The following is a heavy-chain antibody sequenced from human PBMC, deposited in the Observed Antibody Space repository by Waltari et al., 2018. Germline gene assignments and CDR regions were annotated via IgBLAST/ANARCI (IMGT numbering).Heavy chain of an antibody. V-gene: IGHV4-4*07. CDR3: ASDDDYCSGTTCHRQDY. CDR1: GGSITSYY. Sequence: VQLQESGPGLVKPSETLSLTYTVSGGSITSYYWNWIRQPAGKGLEWIGRIYPSGSTIYNPSLMSRVTVSVDTSKNQISLKLSSVTAADTAVYFCASDDDYCSGTTCHRQDYWGQGTRVTVSS. J-gene: IGHJ4*02. CDR2: IYPSGST. D-gene: IGHD2-15*01.